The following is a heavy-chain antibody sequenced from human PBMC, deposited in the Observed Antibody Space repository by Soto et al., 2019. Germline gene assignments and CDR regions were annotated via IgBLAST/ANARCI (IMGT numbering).Heavy chain of an antibody. Sequence: SETMSLACPVSGGSISSYYWSWIRQPPGKGLEWIGYIYYSGSTNYNPSLKSRVTISVDTSKNQFSLKLSSVTAADTAVYYCAREGKQYCSGGSCYIVRSGMDVWGQGTTVTVSS. D-gene: IGHD2-15*01. J-gene: IGHJ6*02. V-gene: IGHV4-59*01. CDR1: GGSISSYY. CDR2: IYYSGST. CDR3: AREGKQYCSGGSCYIVRSGMDV.